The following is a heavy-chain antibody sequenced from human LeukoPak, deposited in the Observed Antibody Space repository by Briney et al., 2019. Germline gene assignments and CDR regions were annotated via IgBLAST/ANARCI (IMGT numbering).Heavy chain of an antibody. J-gene: IGHJ6*02. CDR2: IYYSGST. D-gene: IGHD4-17*01. CDR3: ARDPTVTTYGYYYYGMDV. V-gene: IGHV4-59*01. CDR1: GGSFSGYY. Sequence: SETLSLTCAVYGGSFSGYYWSWIRQPPGKGLEWIGYIYYSGSTNYNPSLKSRVTISVDTSKNQFSLKLSSVTAADTAVYYCARDPTVTTYGYYYYGMDVWGQGTTVTVSS.